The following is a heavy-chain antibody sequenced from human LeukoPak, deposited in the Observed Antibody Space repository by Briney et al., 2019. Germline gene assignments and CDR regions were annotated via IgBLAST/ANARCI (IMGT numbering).Heavy chain of an antibody. CDR2: ISGSGGST. J-gene: IGHJ5*02. V-gene: IGHV3-23*01. CDR3: AKDKAGVGATRLNWFDP. D-gene: IGHD1-26*01. CDR1: GFTSSSYA. Sequence: GGSLRLSCAASGFTSSSYAMSWVRQAPGKGLEWVSAISGSGGSTYYADSVKGRFAISKDNSKNTLYLQMNSLRAEDTAVYYCAKDKAGVGATRLNWFDPWGQGTLVTVSS.